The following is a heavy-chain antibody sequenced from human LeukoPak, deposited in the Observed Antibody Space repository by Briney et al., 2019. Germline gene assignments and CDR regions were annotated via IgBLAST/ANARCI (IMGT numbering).Heavy chain of an antibody. CDR2: ISGSGGST. D-gene: IGHD3-22*01. CDR1: GFTFSSYG. V-gene: IGHV3-23*01. Sequence: GGSLRLSCAASGFTFSSYGMSWVRQAPGKGLEWVSAISGSGGSTYYADSVKGRFTISRDNAKNSLYLQMSSLRAEDTAVYYCARDRLLRQLIDYWGQGTLVTVSS. CDR3: ARDRLLRQLIDY. J-gene: IGHJ4*02.